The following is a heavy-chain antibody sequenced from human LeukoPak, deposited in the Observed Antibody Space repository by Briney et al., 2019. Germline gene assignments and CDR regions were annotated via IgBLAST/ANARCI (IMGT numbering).Heavy chain of an antibody. CDR3: ALNGREVPSGAFDI. Sequence: GGSLRLSCAAFGFTFSNYAMSWVRQAPGKGLEWVSAISGSGGRTYYADSVKGRFTISRDNSKNTLYLQMNSLRAEDTAVYYCALNGREVPSGAFDIWGQGTMVTVSS. J-gene: IGHJ3*02. CDR2: ISGSGGRT. V-gene: IGHV3-23*01. D-gene: IGHD1-1*01. CDR1: GFTFSNYA.